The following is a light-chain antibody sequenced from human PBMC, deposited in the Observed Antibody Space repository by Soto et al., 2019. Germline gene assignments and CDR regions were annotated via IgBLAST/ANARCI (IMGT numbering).Light chain of an antibody. CDR2: DAS. J-gene: IGKJ2*01. V-gene: IGKV3-11*01. CDR3: QQLSNWLYT. Sequence: EIVLTQSPATLSLSPGERATLSCRASQSVSSYLAWYQHKPGQAPRLLIYDASNRATCIPARFSGSGSGTDFPPTISSREREYFAVDHCQQLSNWLYTFGQGTKLQIK. CDR1: QSVSSY.